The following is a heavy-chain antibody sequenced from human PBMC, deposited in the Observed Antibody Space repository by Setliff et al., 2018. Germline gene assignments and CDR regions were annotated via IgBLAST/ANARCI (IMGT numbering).Heavy chain of an antibody. Sequence: GASVKVSCKASGGTFTTYGISWVRQAPGQGLEWMGWISVYNGNTNYAQKLQGRVTITTDTSTSTAYMELRSLRSDDTAVYYCARDPQTPFFDYWGQGTLVTVSS. D-gene: IGHD2-15*01. CDR1: GGTFTTYG. J-gene: IGHJ4*02. V-gene: IGHV1-18*01. CDR2: ISVYNGNT. CDR3: ARDPQTPFFDY.